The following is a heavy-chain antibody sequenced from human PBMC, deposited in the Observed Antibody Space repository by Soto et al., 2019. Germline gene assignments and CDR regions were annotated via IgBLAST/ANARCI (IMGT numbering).Heavy chain of an antibody. V-gene: IGHV4-31*03. CDR1: RGSITHGGYY. J-gene: IGHJ4*02. D-gene: IGHD2-15*01. CDR2: RYYSEST. CDR3: ARTKCSGGSCYSWALDD. Sequence: PSETLSLSCTVSRGSITHGGYYWTWIRQLPGQGLEWIGHRYYSESTYYNPSLKSRVSISLDTSKNQFALKLSFVTAADTAMYYFARTKCSGGSCYSWALDDWGQGTPVTVST.